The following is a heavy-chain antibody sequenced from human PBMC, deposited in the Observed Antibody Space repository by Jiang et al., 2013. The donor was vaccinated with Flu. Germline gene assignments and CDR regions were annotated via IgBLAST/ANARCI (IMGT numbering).Heavy chain of an antibody. CDR2: INPSGGST. J-gene: IGHJ3*02. CDR3: GGSYPPTGAFDI. V-gene: IGHV1-46*01. D-gene: IGHD1-26*01. CDR1: GYTFTSYY. Sequence: KASGYTFTSYYMHWVRQAPGQGLEWMGIINPSGGSTSYAQKFQGRVTMTRDTSTSTVYMELSSLRSEDTAVYYCGGSYPPTGAFDIWGQGTMVTVSS.